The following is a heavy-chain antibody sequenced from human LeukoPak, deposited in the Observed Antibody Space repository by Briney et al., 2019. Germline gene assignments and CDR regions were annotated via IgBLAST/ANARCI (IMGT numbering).Heavy chain of an antibody. CDR3: AKDRASARLIYYFDY. Sequence: GGSLRLSCAASGFTFSSYEMNWVRQAPGKGLEWVSYISSSGSTIYYADSVKGRFTISRDNAKNSLYLQMNSLRAEDTAVYYCAKDRASARLIYYFDYWGQGTLVTVSS. D-gene: IGHD2-8*01. V-gene: IGHV3-48*03. J-gene: IGHJ4*02. CDR2: ISSSGSTI. CDR1: GFTFSSYE.